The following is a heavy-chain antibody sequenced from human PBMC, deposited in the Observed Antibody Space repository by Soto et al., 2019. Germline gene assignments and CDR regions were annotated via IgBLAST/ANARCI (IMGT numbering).Heavy chain of an antibody. J-gene: IGHJ6*02. CDR3: ARGGDLGYNYYYGMDV. Sequence: QVHLVQSGAEVKKPGASVKVSCKASGYTFSRYGVHWVRQAPGQRLEWMGWINAGNGNTKYSQKFEGRVTITRDTSANTVYMEQSSLRSEDTAVYYCARGGDLGYNYYYGMDVWGQGPRSPSP. D-gene: IGHD6-25*01. V-gene: IGHV1-3*01. CDR1: GYTFSRYG. CDR2: INAGNGNT.